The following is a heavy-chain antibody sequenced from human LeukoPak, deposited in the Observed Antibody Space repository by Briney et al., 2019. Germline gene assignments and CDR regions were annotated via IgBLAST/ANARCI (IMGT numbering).Heavy chain of an antibody. CDR3: AKVGAYGDYARHDY. CDR2: MYHSGES. D-gene: IGHD4-17*01. V-gene: IGHV4-38-2*01. J-gene: IGHJ4*02. Sequence: SETLSLTCAVSGYSISSGYYWAWIRQPPGKGLEWIGNMYHSGESYNNPSLKSRVTMSADTSKNQFSLKLTSVTAADTAVYYCAKVGAYGDYARHDYWGQGTLVTVSS. CDR1: GYSISSGYY.